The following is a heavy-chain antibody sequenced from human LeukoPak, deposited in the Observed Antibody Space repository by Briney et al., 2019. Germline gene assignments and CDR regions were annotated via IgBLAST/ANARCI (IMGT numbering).Heavy chain of an antibody. D-gene: IGHD1-26*01. V-gene: IGHV4-31*03. CDR3: ARDCRWGASRASYYYGMDV. CDR1: GGSISSGGYY. Sequence: SETLSLTCTVSGGSISSGGYYWSWIRQHPGKGLEWIGYIYYSGSTYYNPSLKSRVTISVDTSKNQFSLKLSSVTAADTAVYYCARDCRWGASRASYYYGMDVWGQGTTVTVSS. J-gene: IGHJ6*02. CDR2: IYYSGST.